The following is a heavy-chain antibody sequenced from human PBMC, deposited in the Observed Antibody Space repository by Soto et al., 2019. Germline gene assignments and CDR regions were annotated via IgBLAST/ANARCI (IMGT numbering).Heavy chain of an antibody. Sequence: LSLTCTVSGGSISSSSYYWGWIRQPPGKGLEWIGSIYYSGSTYYNPSLKSRVTISVDTSKNQFSLKLSSVTAADTAVYYCARHGGRDGYNYDYWGQGTLVTVSS. CDR2: IYYSGST. CDR1: GGSISSSSYY. CDR3: ARHGGRDGYNYDY. V-gene: IGHV4-39*01. D-gene: IGHD5-12*01. J-gene: IGHJ4*02.